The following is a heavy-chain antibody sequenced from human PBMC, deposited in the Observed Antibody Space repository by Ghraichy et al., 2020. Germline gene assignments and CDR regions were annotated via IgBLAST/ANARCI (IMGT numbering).Heavy chain of an antibody. Sequence: GGSLRLSCAASGFTFSNYAMNWVRQAPGKGLEWVSAITGSGGSTYYADSVKGRFTISRDNSKNTLYLQVTSLRAEDTAVYYCAKLWFGELLSPFDYWGQGTLVTVSS. CDR1: GFTFSNYA. D-gene: IGHD3-10*01. CDR3: AKLWFGELLSPFDY. J-gene: IGHJ4*02. CDR2: ITGSGGST. V-gene: IGHV3-23*01.